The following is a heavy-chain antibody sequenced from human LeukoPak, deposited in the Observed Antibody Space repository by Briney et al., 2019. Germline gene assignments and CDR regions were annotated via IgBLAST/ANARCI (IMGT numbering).Heavy chain of an antibody. V-gene: IGHV4-34*01. D-gene: IGHD2-2*01. J-gene: IGHJ5*02. CDR2: INHSGST. CDR1: GGSFSGYY. CDR3: ATHYLGYCSSTSCYDRTNWFDP. Sequence: SETLSLTCAVYGGSFSGYYWSWIRQPPGKGLEWIGEINHSGSTNYNPSLKSRVTISVDTSKNQFSLKLSSVTAADTAVYYCATHYLGYCSSTSCYDRTNWFDPWGQGTLVTVSS.